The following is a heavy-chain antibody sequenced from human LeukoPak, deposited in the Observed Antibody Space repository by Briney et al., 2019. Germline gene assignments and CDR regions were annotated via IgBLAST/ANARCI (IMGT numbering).Heavy chain of an antibody. CDR2: IQYNGGSK. D-gene: IGHD2-8*01. J-gene: IGHJ6*03. CDR3: AKDLIYNMDV. V-gene: IGHV3-30*02. Sequence: GGTLRLSCAASGFTFSSYGMHWVRQAPGKGLEWVAVIQYNGGSKYYADSVKGRFTFSRNNSKNTLYLHMNSLRAEDTAVYNGAKDLIYNMDVSGKRTTVTMSS. CDR1: GFTFSSYG.